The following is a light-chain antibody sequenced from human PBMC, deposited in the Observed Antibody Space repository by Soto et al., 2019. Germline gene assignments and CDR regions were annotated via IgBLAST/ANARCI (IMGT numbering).Light chain of an antibody. CDR3: QQYNSYSWT. J-gene: IGKJ1*01. V-gene: IGKV1-5*03. CDR1: QSISSW. CDR2: KAS. Sequence: DIQMTQSPSTLSASVGDRVTITCRASQSISSWLAWYQQKPGKAPKLLIYKASSLESGVPSRFSGSGSGTVFTLTICSLQPDDFATYNCQQYNSYSWTFGQGTKV.